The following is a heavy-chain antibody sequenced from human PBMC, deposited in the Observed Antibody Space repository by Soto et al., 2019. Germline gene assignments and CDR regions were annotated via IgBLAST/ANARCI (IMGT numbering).Heavy chain of an antibody. CDR3: ARGMGGRTRTNYGYYGMDV. CDR1: GYTFTSYG. D-gene: IGHD1-7*01. Sequence: ASVKVSCKASGYTFTSYGISWVRQAPGQGLEWMGWISAYNGNTNYAQKLQGRVTMTTDTSTSTAYMELRSLRSDDTAVYYCARGMGGRTRTNYGYYGMDVWGQGTTVTVPS. CDR2: ISAYNGNT. V-gene: IGHV1-18*01. J-gene: IGHJ6*02.